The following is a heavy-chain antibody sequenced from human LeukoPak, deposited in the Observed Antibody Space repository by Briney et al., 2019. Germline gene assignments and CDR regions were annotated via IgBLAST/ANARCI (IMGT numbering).Heavy chain of an antibody. CDR2: ISGSGNVT. V-gene: IGHV3-23*01. Sequence: QPGGSLKLSCVGSGFTFAKYAMTWVREAPGKGLEWVSVISGSGNVTYYAESVKGRFTISRDNSKRTLYLQMDSLRADDTAIYCCAKDRAGANWGQGNLVLVSS. J-gene: IGHJ4*02. CDR1: GFTFAKYA. CDR3: AKDRAGAN.